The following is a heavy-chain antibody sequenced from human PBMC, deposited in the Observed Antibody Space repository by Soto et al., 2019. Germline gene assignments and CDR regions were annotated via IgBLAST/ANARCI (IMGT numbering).Heavy chain of an antibody. CDR1: GFTFSNYA. CDR2: MSGNGGRI. J-gene: IGHJ3*02. D-gene: IGHD6-6*01. Sequence: PGGSLRLSCAVSGFTFSNYAMTWVRQAPGKGLEWVSVMSGNGGRILYADSVKGRFTISRDNSKNTLYLQMNSLRAEDTAVYYCAREYSSSSTNRAFDIWGQGTMVTVSS. V-gene: IGHV3-23*01. CDR3: AREYSSSSTNRAFDI.